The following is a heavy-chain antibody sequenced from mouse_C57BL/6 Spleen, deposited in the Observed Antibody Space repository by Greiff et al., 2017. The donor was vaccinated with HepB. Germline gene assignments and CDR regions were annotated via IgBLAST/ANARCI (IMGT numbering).Heavy chain of an antibody. J-gene: IGHJ2*01. CDR3: ARDEATDYDGAVFDY. CDR2: ISYDGSN. CDR1: GYSITSGYY. V-gene: IGHV3-6*01. D-gene: IGHD2-4*01. Sequence: EVKLQESGPGLVKPSQSLSLTCSVTGYSITSGYYWNWIRQFPGNKLEWMGYISYDGSNNYNPSLKNRISITRDTSKNQFFLKLNSVTTEDTATYYCARDEATDYDGAVFDYWGQGTTLTVSS.